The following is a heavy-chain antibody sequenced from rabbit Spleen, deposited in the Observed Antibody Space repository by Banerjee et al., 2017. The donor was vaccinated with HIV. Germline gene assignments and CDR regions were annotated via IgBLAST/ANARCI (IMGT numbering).Heavy chain of an antibody. D-gene: IGHD1-1*01. J-gene: IGHJ4*01. V-gene: IGHV1S45*01. Sequence: QEQLVESGGGLVQPEGSLTLTCKDSGFSFRDRDVMCWVRQAPGKGLEWIACINAATAKPVYATWAKGRFTISRTSSTTVTLRMTSLTAADRATYFCARDLLGVIGWNFYLWGPGTLVTVS. CDR1: GFSFRDRDV. CDR2: INAATAKP. CDR3: ARDLLGVIGWNFYL.